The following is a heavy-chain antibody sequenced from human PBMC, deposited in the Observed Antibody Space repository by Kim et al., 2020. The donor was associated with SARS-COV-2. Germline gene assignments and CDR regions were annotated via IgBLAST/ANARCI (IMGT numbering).Heavy chain of an antibody. D-gene: IGHD3-9*01. CDR3: ARDVTIFPHYGMDV. J-gene: IGHJ6*02. V-gene: IGHV1-18*01. Sequence: APTLQSRVTMTTDTSTSTAYMELRSLRSDDTAVYYCARDVTIFPHYGMDVWGQGTTVTVSS.